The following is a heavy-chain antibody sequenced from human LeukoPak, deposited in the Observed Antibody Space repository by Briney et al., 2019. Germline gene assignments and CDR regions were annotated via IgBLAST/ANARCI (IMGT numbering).Heavy chain of an antibody. CDR1: GGTFSSYA. J-gene: IGHJ4*02. CDR3: AASGITMVRGEGY. V-gene: IGHV1-69*04. CDR2: IIPILGIA. D-gene: IGHD3-10*01. Sequence: SVKVSCKASGGTFSSYAISWVRQAPRQGLEWMGRIIPILGIANYAQKFQGRVTITADRSTSTAYMELSSLRSEDTAVYYCAASGITMVRGEGYWGQGTLVTVSS.